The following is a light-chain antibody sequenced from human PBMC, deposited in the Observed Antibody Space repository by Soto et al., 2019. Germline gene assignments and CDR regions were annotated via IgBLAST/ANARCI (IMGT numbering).Light chain of an antibody. J-gene: IGKJ5*01. V-gene: IGKV3-15*01. CDR1: QSVRSH. Sequence: IVMTQSPATLSVSPGEGVTLSCRASQSVRSHLAWYQQKPGQPPRLLIYGASTRATGIPARFSGSGFGTEFTLTISSLQSEDFAFYYCQQYKNWPLFGQGTRLEI. CDR2: GAS. CDR3: QQYKNWPL.